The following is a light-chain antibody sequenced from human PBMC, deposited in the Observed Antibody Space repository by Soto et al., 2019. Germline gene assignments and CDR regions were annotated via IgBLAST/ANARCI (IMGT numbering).Light chain of an antibody. J-gene: IGKJ2*01. Sequence: EIVMTQSPATLSVSPGERATLSCRASQSVSSKLVWYQQKPGQAPRLLFCGASTRATGIPGRFSASGSGAEFTLNISSLQSEDFAVYYCLQYKNWPYTFGQGTKLEIK. CDR1: QSVSSK. CDR3: LQYKNWPYT. CDR2: GAS. V-gene: IGKV3-15*01.